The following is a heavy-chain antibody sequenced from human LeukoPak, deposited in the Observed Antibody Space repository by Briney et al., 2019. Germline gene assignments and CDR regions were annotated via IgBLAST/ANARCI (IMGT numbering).Heavy chain of an antibody. D-gene: IGHD3-22*01. V-gene: IGHV3-15*01. CDR1: GFTFSNAW. J-gene: IGHJ4*02. CDR2: IKSKTDGGTT. Sequence: GGSLRLSCAASGFTFSNAWMSWVRQAPGKGLVWVGRIKSKTDGGTTDYAAPVKGRFTISRDDSKNTLYLQMNSLKTENTAVYYCTTDQYYDSSGYYQYFDYWGQGTLVTVSS. CDR3: TTDQYYDSSGYYQYFDY.